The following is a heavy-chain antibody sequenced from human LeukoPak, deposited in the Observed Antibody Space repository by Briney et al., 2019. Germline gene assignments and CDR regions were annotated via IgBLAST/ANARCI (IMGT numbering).Heavy chain of an antibody. V-gene: IGHV7-4-1*02. Sequence: ASVKVSCKASGYTFTNYAMNWVRQAPGQGLEWMGWIHPSTGNPTYAQGFTGRFVFSLDTSVSSTYLQISSLKAEDTAVYYCARAFQRLGELSLPNYWGQGTLVTVSS. D-gene: IGHD3-16*02. CDR3: ARAFQRLGELSLPNY. CDR2: IHPSTGNP. CDR1: GYTFTNYA. J-gene: IGHJ4*02.